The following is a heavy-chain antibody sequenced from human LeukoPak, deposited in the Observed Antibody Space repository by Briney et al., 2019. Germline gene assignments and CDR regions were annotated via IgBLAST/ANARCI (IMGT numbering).Heavy chain of an antibody. CDR3: AKALAGAAARNFDY. Sequence: GGSLRLSCAASGSTFSSYAMSWVRPAPGKGLEWVSGISGSGGSTYYADSVKGRFTISRDNSKNALYLQMNSLRAEDTAIYYCAKALAGAAARNFDYWGQGTLVTVSS. J-gene: IGHJ4*02. CDR1: GSTFSSYA. D-gene: IGHD6-13*01. CDR2: ISGSGGST. V-gene: IGHV3-23*01.